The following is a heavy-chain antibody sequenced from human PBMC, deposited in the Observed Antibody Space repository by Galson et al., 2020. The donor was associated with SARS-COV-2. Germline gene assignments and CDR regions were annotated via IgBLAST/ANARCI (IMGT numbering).Heavy chain of an antibody. CDR1: GGSFSDYS. Sequence: SETLSLTCAAYGGSFSDYSWTWVRQPPGKGLEWIGEISHSGSTHYSPSLKSRVFMSVDTSKNQFSLKLRSVTAADTAVYYCARGGSRPIMAFDYYYVYMDVWGKGTTVTVSS. V-gene: IGHV4-34*01. J-gene: IGHJ6*03. CDR2: ISHSGST. D-gene: IGHD3-10*01. CDR3: ARGGSRPIMAFDYYYVYMDV.